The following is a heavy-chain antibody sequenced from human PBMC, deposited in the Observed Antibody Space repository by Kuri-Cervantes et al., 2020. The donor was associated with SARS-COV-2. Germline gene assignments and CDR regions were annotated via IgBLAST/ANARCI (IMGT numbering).Heavy chain of an antibody. CDR1: GFTFSSYA. CDR2: ISYDGSNK. Sequence: GGFLRLSCAASGFTFSSYAMHWVRQAPGKGLEWVAVISYDGSNKYYADSVKGRFTISRDNSKNTLYLQMNSLRAEDTAVYYCARDHRIAVAALDYWGQGTLVTVSS. J-gene: IGHJ4*02. CDR3: ARDHRIAVAALDY. V-gene: IGHV3-30-3*01. D-gene: IGHD6-19*01.